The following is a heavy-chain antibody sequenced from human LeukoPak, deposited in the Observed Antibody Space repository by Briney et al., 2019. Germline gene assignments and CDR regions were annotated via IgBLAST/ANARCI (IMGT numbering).Heavy chain of an antibody. CDR3: AKDSATYGRFDY. V-gene: IGHV3-23*01. CDR2: ISGSGGST. D-gene: IGHD3-10*01. Sequence: PGGSLRLSCAASGFTFSSYAMSWVRQAPGKGLEWVSAISGSGGSTYYADSVKGRFTISRDNSKNTVYLQLNSLRAEDTAVYFCAKDSATYGRFDYWGQGTLVTVSS. J-gene: IGHJ4*02. CDR1: GFTFSSYA.